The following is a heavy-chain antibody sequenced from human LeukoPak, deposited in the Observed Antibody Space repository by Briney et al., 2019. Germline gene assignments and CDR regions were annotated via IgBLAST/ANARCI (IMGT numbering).Heavy chain of an antibody. V-gene: IGHV4-59*01. J-gene: IGHJ5*02. CDR1: GGSISSYY. CDR2: IYYSGST. CDR3: ARAYYYGSGSYSFDP. D-gene: IGHD3-10*01. Sequence: SSETLSLTCTVSGGSISSYYWSWIRQPPGKGLEWIGYIYYSGSTNYNPSLKSRVTISVDTSKNQFSLKLSSVTAADTAVYYCARAYYYGSGSYSFDPWGQGTLVTVSS.